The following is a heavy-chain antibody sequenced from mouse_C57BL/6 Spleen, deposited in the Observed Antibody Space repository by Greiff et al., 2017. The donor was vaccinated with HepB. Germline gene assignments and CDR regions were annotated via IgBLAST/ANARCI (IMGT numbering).Heavy chain of an antibody. V-gene: IGHV1-26*01. CDR2: INPNNGGT. Sequence: VQLQQSGPELVKPGASVKISCKASGYTFTDYYMNWVKQSHGKSLEWIGDINPNNGGTSYNQKFKGKATLTVDKSSSTAYMELRSLTSEDSAVYYCATLDGYYRYFDVWGTGTTVTVAS. CDR3: ATLDGYYRYFDV. J-gene: IGHJ1*03. CDR1: GYTFTDYY. D-gene: IGHD2-3*01.